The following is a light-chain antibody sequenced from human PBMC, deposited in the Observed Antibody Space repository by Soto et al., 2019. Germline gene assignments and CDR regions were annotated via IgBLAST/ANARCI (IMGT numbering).Light chain of an antibody. CDR3: FSYTANDNWV. J-gene: IGLJ3*02. CDR1: DNDVGRYDY. V-gene: IGLV2-8*01. Sequence: QSALTQPPSASGSLGLSVTLSCSGTDNDVGRYDYVSWYQQLPGKAPKIIISAVRQRPSGVPDRFSGSKSGNTASLTISGLQADDEADYFCFSYTANDNWVFGGGTKLTVL. CDR2: AVR.